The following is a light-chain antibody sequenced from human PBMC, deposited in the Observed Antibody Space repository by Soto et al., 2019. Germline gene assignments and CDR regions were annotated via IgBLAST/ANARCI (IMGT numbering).Light chain of an antibody. CDR2: DVS. Sequence: QSALTQPASVSASPGQSITISCTGTSSDVGTYKYVSWYQHQPGKAPKLMIYDVSNRPSGVSNRFSGSKSGNTASLIISGLQTEDEADYYCSSYTTSSTLVFGGGTKLTVL. CDR3: SSYTTSSTLV. J-gene: IGLJ2*01. CDR1: SSDVGTYKY. V-gene: IGLV2-14*03.